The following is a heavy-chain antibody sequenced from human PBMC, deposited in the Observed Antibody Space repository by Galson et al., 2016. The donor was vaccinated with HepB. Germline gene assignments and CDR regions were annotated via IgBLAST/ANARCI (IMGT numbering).Heavy chain of an antibody. CDR3: AREIPHMVHGGLDY. V-gene: IGHV3-33*01. D-gene: IGHD2-2*02. CDR2: IWYDGSYK. J-gene: IGHJ4*02. Sequence: SLRVSCATSGFTLTHYGMLWVRQAPGKGLEWVAVIWYDGSYKYYADSVEGRFTISRDISENTVYLQMNSLRGEDTAVHYCAREIPHMVHGGLDYWGQGTLVTVSS. CDR1: GFTLTHYG.